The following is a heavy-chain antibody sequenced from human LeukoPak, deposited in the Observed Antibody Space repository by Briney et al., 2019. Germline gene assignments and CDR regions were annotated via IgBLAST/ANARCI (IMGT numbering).Heavy chain of an antibody. CDR2: ISWNSGSI. CDR1: GFTFDDYA. CDR3: AKIGYYDSSGPYPYYFDY. V-gene: IGHV3-9*01. Sequence: GGSLRLSCAASGFTFDDYAMHWVRQAPGKGLEWVSGISWNSGSIGYADSVKGRFTISRDNAKNSLYLQMNSLRAEDTALYYCAKIGYYDSSGPYPYYFDYWGQGTLVTVSS. J-gene: IGHJ4*02. D-gene: IGHD3-22*01.